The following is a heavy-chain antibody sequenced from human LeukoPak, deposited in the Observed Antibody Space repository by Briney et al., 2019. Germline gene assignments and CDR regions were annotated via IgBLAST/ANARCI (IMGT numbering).Heavy chain of an antibody. V-gene: IGHV3-21*01. CDR1: GFTFTTYS. J-gene: IGHJ4*02. D-gene: IGHD3-10*02. CDR3: ARGTMFPYYFDY. CDR2: ISSSSSYI. Sequence: GGSLRLSCEASGFTFTTYSMTWVRQAPGKGLEWVSFISSSSSYIYYADSVKGRFTISRDNAKNSLYLQMNSLRAEDTAVYYCARGTMFPYYFDYWGQGSLVTVSS.